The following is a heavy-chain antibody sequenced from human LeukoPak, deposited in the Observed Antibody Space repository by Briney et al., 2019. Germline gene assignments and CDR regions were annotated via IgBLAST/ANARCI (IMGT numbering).Heavy chain of an antibody. CDR1: GGTFSSYA. V-gene: IGHV1-69*13. D-gene: IGHD3-10*01. CDR2: IIPIFGTA. CDR3: ARVRVFGETNNWFDP. J-gene: IGHJ5*02. Sequence: GASVKVSCKASGGTFSSYAISWVRQAPGQGLEWMGGIIPIFGTANYAQKFQGRVTITADESTSTAYMELSSLRSDDTAVYYCARVRVFGETNNWFDPWGQGTLVTVSS.